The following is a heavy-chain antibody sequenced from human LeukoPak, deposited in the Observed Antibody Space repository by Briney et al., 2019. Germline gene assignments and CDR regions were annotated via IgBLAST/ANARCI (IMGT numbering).Heavy chain of an antibody. CDR2: MRFDATFD. CDR1: GFNFRSFG. V-gene: IGHV3-30*02. D-gene: IGHD1-26*01. CDR3: AKAWASTGSYQYYLDS. J-gene: IGHJ4*02. Sequence: GGSLRLSCAASGFNFRSFGMHWVRQAPGNGLEWVAFMRFDATFDYYADSVKGRFTISRDTSKNMLFLQMHNLRTEDTAVYYCAKAWASTGSYQYYLDSWGQGTLVTVSS.